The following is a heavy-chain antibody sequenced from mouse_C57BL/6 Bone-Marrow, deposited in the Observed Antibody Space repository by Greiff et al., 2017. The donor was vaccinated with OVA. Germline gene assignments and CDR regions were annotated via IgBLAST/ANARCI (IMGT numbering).Heavy chain of an antibody. CDR1: GFTFSDYG. Sequence: EVQRVESGGGLVKPGGSLKLSCAASGFTFSDYGMHWVRQAPEKGLEWVAYISSGSSTIYYADTVKGRFTISRDNAKNTLFLQMTSLRSEDTAMYYCANYGSSYVDFAYWGQGTLVTVSA. CDR3: ANYGSSYVDFAY. J-gene: IGHJ3*01. V-gene: IGHV5-17*01. D-gene: IGHD1-1*01. CDR2: ISSGSSTI.